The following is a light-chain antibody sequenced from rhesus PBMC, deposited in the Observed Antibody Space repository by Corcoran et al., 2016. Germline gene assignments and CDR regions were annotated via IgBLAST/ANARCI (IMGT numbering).Light chain of an antibody. CDR2: DTS. CDR3: QHYNSYPYS. V-gene: IGKV1-25*01. Sequence: DIQMTQSPSSLSASVGDRVTITCRASQDIRSHLAWYQQKPGQAPKLRIHDTSTVESGVPSRFSGSASGTNFTLTISSLQPEDCATYFCQHYNSYPYSFGQGTRVEIK. CDR1: QDIRSH. J-gene: IGKJ2*01.